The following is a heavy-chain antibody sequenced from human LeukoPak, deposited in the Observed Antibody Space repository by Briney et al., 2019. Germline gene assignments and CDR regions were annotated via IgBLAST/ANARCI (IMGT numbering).Heavy chain of an antibody. CDR3: ARNASSGFFND. CDR2: SFETGST. CDR1: GFFITNNMY. D-gene: IGHD6-19*01. V-gene: IGHV4-28*01. J-gene: IGHJ1*01. Sequence: SETLSLTCTAAGFFITNNMYWGWIRQSPGKELVAMISIHDSGNSFETGSTHYNPFFRGRISVSPDPHMNRFSLTLRSVTAADTGVYFCARNASSGFFNDWSQGTLVTVSS.